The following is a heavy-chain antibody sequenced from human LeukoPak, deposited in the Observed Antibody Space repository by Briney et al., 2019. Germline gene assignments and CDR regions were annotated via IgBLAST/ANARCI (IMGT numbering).Heavy chain of an antibody. V-gene: IGHV3-13*01. J-gene: IGHJ3*02. CDR1: GFTFSSYG. D-gene: IGHD5-18*01. CDR2: IGTAGDT. CDR3: ARGGYSYGYIGDAFDI. Sequence: GGSLRLSCAASGFTFSSYGMHWVGQATGKGLEWVSAIGTAGDTYYPGSVKGRFTISRENAKNSLYLQMNSLRAGDTAVYYCARGGYSYGYIGDAFDIWGQGTMVTVSS.